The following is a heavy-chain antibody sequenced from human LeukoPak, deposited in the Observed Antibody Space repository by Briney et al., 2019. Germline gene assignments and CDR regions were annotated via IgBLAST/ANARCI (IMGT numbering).Heavy chain of an antibody. CDR2: IYSDGTT. J-gene: IGHJ3*02. Sequence: GSLRLSCAASGFTVGSNYMSWVRQAPGKGLEWVSVIYSDGTTYYADSVKGRLTISRDNSKNTLYLQMNSLGAQGTAVYYCARDSPYSDYLIGGAFNIWGQGTMVTVSS. CDR3: ARDSPYSDYLIGGAFNI. V-gene: IGHV3-53*01. D-gene: IGHD4-11*01. CDR1: GFTVGSNY.